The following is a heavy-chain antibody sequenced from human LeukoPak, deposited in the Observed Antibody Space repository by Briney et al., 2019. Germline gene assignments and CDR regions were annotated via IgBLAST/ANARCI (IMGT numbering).Heavy chain of an antibody. CDR3: AREDGTYRPLHC. Sequence: PSETLSLTCGVSGGSISNTNWWTWVRRPPGRGLEWIGEVNLQGSTNYNPSLKSRVAISVDESKNHLSLKLTSVTAADTAVYYCAREDGTYRPLHCSGQEALVTV. CDR1: GGSISNTNW. CDR2: VNLQGST. V-gene: IGHV4-4*02. D-gene: IGHD1-1*01. J-gene: IGHJ4*02.